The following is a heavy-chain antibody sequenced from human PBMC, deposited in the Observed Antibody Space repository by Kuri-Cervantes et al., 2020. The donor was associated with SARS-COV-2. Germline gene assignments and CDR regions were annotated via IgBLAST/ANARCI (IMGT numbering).Heavy chain of an antibody. CDR3: ARVKRGDIVVVPAAIFSYYYYGMDA. D-gene: IGHD2-2*01. CDR1: GFTFSSYS. CDR2: ISSSSSYI. V-gene: IGHV3-21*01. Sequence: GGSLRLSCAASGFTFSSYSMNWVRQAPGKGLEWVSSISSSSSYIYYADSVKGRFTISRDNAKNSLYLQMNSLRAEDTAVYYCARVKRGDIVVVPAAIFSYYYYGMDAWGQGTTVTVSS. J-gene: IGHJ6*02.